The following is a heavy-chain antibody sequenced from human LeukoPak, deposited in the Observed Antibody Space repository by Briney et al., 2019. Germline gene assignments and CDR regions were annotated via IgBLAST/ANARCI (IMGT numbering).Heavy chain of an antibody. CDR3: TKESLPYCSTSSCSIDS. J-gene: IGHJ4*02. V-gene: IGHV3-30*02. Sequence: GRSLTLSCPASGFTFNSYGMHWVRPPPGKGLGWVGFIRYYGSDKYYADSVKGRFTISRDNSKNTLDLQINRLRPQEAAVYYCTKESLPYCSTSSCSIDSWGQGTLVTVSS. D-gene: IGHD2-2*01. CDR1: GFTFNSYG. CDR2: IRYYGSDK.